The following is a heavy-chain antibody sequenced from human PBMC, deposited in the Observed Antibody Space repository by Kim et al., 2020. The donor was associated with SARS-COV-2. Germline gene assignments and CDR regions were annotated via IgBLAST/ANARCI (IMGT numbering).Heavy chain of an antibody. CDR2: ISPNSDSI. D-gene: IGHD3-10*01. J-gene: IGHJ1*01. CDR1: GFTLSIPS. V-gene: IGHV3-23*01. CDR3: VKAGYNYAFN. Sequence: GGSLRLSCAASGFTLSIPSMSWARQAPGTGLEWLSAISPNSDSIFYADSARARFTISRANFRNTLYIHMNVLRAEDPAVYFSVKAGYNYAFNWCQGPLV.